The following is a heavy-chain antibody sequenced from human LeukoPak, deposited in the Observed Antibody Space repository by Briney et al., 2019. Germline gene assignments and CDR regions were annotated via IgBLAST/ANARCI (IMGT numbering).Heavy chain of an antibody. J-gene: IGHJ3*02. D-gene: IGHD2-2*02. CDR2: ISSGSSII. V-gene: IGHV3-48*02. CDR3: ARDLSVVVPAAIQGGAFDI. CDR1: GYTFSSYN. Sequence: PGGSLRLSCVASGYTFSSYNMNWVRQAPGKGLEWVSYISSGSSIIYYADPVKGRFTISRDNAKNSLYLQMNSLRDEDTAVYYCARDLSVVVPAAIQGGAFDIWGQGTMVTVSS.